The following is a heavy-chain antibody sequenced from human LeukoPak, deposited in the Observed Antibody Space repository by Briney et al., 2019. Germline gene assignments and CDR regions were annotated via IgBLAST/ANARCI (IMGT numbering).Heavy chain of an antibody. Sequence: PGGSLRLSCAASGFTFSTYWMSWVRQAPGKGLEWVAVIKQDGTEKYYVDSVKGRFTISRDNAKNSLYLQMNSLTAEDTAVYYCAREYSSGLNWFDPWGQGTLVTVSS. CDR3: AREYSSGLNWFDP. CDR1: GFTFSTYW. V-gene: IGHV3-7*03. D-gene: IGHD6-19*01. J-gene: IGHJ5*02. CDR2: IKQDGTEK.